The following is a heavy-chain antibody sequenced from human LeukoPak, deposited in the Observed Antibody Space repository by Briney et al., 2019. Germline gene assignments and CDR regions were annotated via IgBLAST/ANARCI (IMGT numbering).Heavy chain of an antibody. CDR2: INPGGGST. Sequence: ASVKVSCKASGYTFTNYYMYWVRQAPGQGLEWMGIINPGGGSTSFAQKFQGRVTMPRDTSTNTVYMELSSLTSDDTAVYYCARVGGNYPINWGQGSLVTVSA. D-gene: IGHD1-26*01. CDR1: GYTFTNYY. V-gene: IGHV1-46*01. CDR3: ARVGGNYPIN. J-gene: IGHJ4*02.